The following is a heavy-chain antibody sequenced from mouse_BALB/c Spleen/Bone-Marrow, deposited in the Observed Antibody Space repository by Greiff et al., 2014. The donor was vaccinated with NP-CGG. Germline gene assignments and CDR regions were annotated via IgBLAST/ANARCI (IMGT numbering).Heavy chain of an antibody. CDR2: INPGTDYT. CDR3: ANSRTGLPY. D-gene: IGHD4-1*01. V-gene: IGHV1-7*01. CDR1: GYTFTNSW. Sequence: VQLQQSGAELAKPGASVKMSCKASGYTFTNSWMHWVKQRPGQGLEWIGYINPGTDYTEYDQKFKDKATLTADRSSSTAYMQLSGLTSEDSAVECWANSRTGLPYWGQGTRVTVSA. J-gene: IGHJ3*01.